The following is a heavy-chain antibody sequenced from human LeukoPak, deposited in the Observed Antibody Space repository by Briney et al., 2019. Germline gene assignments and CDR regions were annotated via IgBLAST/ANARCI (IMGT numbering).Heavy chain of an antibody. CDR2: ISYTGNT. J-gene: IGHJ5*02. Sequence: PSETLSLTCSVSGASINRTNFYWSWIRQPPGKGLESIGSISYTGNTYSNPSLNSRVTMSVDTSKNQFSLKLSSVTAADTAVYYCARQGTMTRGGYWLDPWGRGTLVTVSS. V-gene: IGHV4-39*01. D-gene: IGHD3-10*01. CDR3: ARQGTMTRGGYWLDP. CDR1: GASINRTNFY.